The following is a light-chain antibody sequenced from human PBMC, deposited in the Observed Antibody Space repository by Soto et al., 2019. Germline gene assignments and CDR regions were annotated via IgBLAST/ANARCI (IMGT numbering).Light chain of an antibody. CDR2: GAF. Sequence: EIVLTQSPGTLSLSPGERATLSCRASQSVSNNYLAWYQQKPGQAPRLLIHGAFTRATGIPARFSGSGSGTEFTLTISSLQSEDFAVYYCQQYNNWPWTFGQGTKVDI. J-gene: IGKJ1*01. CDR3: QQYNNWPWT. CDR1: QSVSNN. V-gene: IGKV3-15*01.